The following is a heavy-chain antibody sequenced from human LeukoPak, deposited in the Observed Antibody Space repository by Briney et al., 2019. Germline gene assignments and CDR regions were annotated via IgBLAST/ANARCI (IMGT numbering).Heavy chain of an antibody. CDR2: RYYRSKWYN. D-gene: IGHD2-15*01. CDR3: ARAGLGDCSGGSCYNWFDP. CDR1: GDSVSRNSAA. J-gene: IGHJ5*02. Sequence: SQTLSLTCAISGDSVSRNSAAWNWIRQSPSRGLEWLGRRYYRSKWYNDYAVSVKSRMTINRDTSKNQFSLQLNSVTPEDTAVYYCARAGLGDCSGGSCYNWFDPWGQGTLVTVSS. V-gene: IGHV6-1*01.